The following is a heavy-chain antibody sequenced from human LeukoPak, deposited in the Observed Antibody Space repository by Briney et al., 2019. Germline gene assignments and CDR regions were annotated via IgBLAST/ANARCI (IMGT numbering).Heavy chain of an antibody. V-gene: IGHV4-34*01. CDR1: GGSFSGYY. CDR3: ARGPRYSGSYLYYFDY. Sequence: SETLSLTCAVYGGSFSGYYWSWIRQPPGKGLEWIGEINHSGSTNYNPSLKSRVTISVDTSKNQFSPKLSSVTAADTAVYYCARGPRYSGSYLYYFDYWGQGTLVTVSS. D-gene: IGHD1-26*01. J-gene: IGHJ4*02. CDR2: INHSGST.